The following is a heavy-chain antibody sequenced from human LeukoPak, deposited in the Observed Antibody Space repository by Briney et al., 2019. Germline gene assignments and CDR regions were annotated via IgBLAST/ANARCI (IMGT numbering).Heavy chain of an antibody. CDR3: ARGPRLDAFDI. V-gene: IGHV1-69*05. J-gene: IGHJ3*02. CDR2: IIPIFGTA. Sequence: WASVKVSCKASGGTFSSYAISWVRQAPGQGLEWMGGIIPIFGTANYAQKFQGRVTITTDESTGTAYMELSSLRSEDTAVYYCARGPRLDAFDIWGQGTMVTVSS. CDR1: GGTFSSYA.